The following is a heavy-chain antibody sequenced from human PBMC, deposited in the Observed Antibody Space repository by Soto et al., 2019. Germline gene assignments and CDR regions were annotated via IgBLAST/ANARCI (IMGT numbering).Heavy chain of an antibody. CDR1: GFTFSSYS. D-gene: IGHD2-15*01. Sequence: EVQLVESGGGLVQRGGSLRLSCAASGFTFSSYSMNWVRQAPGKGLEWVSYITSSSSTIYYADSVKGRFTISRDNAKNSLYLQMNSLRADDTAVYYCARAHCSGGHGYSGSDFDYWGQGILVTVSS. J-gene: IGHJ4*02. CDR3: ARAHCSGGHGYSGSDFDY. V-gene: IGHV3-48*01. CDR2: ITSSSSTI.